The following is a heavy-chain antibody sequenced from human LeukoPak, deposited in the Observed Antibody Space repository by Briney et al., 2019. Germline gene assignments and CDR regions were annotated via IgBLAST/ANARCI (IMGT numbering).Heavy chain of an antibody. CDR2: IWYDGSNK. CDR3: ARAPGGPLRYFDWLPDP. D-gene: IGHD3-9*01. Sequence: GGSLRLSCAVSGFTFSSYGMHWVRQAPGKGLEWVAVIWYDGSNKYYADSVKGRFTISRDNSKNTLYLQMNSLRAEDTAVYYCARAPGGPLRYFDWLPDPWGQGTLVTVSS. V-gene: IGHV3-33*01. CDR1: GFTFSSYG. J-gene: IGHJ5*02.